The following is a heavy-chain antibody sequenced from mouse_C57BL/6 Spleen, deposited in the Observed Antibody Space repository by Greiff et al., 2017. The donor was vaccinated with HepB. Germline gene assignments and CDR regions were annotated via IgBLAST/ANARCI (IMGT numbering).Heavy chain of an antibody. CDR2: IYPGDGDT. CDR1: GYAFSSYW. D-gene: IGHD1-1*01. CDR3: AREEEIYYYGSSSFDV. V-gene: IGHV1-80*01. Sequence: VMLVESGAELVKPGASVKISCKASGYAFSSYWMNWVKQRPGKGLEWIGQIYPGDGDTNYNGKFKGKATLTADKSSSTAYMQLSSLTSEDSAVYFCAREEEIYYYGSSSFDVWGTGTTVTVSS. J-gene: IGHJ1*03.